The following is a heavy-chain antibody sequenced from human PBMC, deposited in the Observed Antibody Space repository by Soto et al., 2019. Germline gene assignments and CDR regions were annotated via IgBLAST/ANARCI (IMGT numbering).Heavy chain of an antibody. CDR3: AREGSSSSGLWGMDV. CDR1: GFTFSSYS. V-gene: IGHV3-21*01. J-gene: IGHJ6*02. CDR2: ISSSSSYI. Sequence: PGGSVRLSCAASGFTFSSYSMNWVRQAPGKGLEWVSSISSSSSYIYYADSVKGRFTISRDNAKNSLYLQMNSLRAEDTAVYYCAREGSSSSGLWGMDVWGQGTTVTAAS. D-gene: IGHD6-6*01.